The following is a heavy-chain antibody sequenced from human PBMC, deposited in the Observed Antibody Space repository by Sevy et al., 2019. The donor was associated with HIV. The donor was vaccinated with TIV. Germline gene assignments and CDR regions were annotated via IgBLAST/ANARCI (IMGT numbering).Heavy chain of an antibody. CDR3: ARSSFYYDNSALYPFDF. Sequence: GESLKISCKGSGYNFSGYWVGWVRQMPGKGLEWMGIIYPTDSHIIYGPSLQGQVTISVDKSITTAYLQWRSLKTSDTAMYYCARSSFYYDNSALYPFDFWGQGTLVTVSS. CDR1: GYNFSGYW. D-gene: IGHD3-22*01. J-gene: IGHJ4*02. V-gene: IGHV5-51*01. CDR2: IYPTDSHI.